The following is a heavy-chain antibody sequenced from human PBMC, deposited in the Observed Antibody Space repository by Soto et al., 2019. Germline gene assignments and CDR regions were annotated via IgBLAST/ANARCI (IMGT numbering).Heavy chain of an antibody. D-gene: IGHD3-22*01. CDR3: AAIRGYNYYYGMDV. J-gene: IGHJ6*02. CDR1: GFTFSSYS. Sequence: GGSLRLSCAASGFTFSSYSMNWVRQAPGKGLEWVSAISGSGGSTYYADSVKGRFTISRDNSKNTLYLQMNSLRAEDTAVYYCAAIRGYNYYYGMDVWCQGTTLTVSS. V-gene: IGHV3-23*01. CDR2: ISGSGGST.